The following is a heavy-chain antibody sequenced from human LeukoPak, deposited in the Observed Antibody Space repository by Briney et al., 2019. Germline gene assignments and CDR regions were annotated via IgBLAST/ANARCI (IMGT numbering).Heavy chain of an antibody. CDR2: IKQDGSEK. J-gene: IGHJ4*02. Sequence: SGGSLRLSCAASGFTFSNYGMSWVRQAPGKGLEWVANIKQDGSEKYYVDSVKGRFTISRDNAKNSLYLQMNSMRAGDTAVYYCARDGISYDILTGYSFFDYWGQGTLVTVSS. V-gene: IGHV3-7*01. CDR3: ARDGISYDILTGYSFFDY. D-gene: IGHD3-9*01. CDR1: GFTFSNYG.